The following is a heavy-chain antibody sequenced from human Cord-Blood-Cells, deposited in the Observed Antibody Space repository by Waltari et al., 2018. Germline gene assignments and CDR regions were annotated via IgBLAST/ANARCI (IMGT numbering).Heavy chain of an antibody. CDR2: ISGSGGST. V-gene: IGHV3-23*01. Sequence: EVQLLESGGGLVQPGGSLRLSCSASGFNFSSYAMSLFRQAPGKGLEWVSAISGSGGSTDYADSVKGRFTISRDNSKNTLYLQMNSLRAEDTAVYYCAKVTVTAEYFQHWGQGTLVTVSS. CDR1: GFNFSSYA. J-gene: IGHJ1*01. D-gene: IGHD4-4*01. CDR3: AKVTVTAEYFQH.